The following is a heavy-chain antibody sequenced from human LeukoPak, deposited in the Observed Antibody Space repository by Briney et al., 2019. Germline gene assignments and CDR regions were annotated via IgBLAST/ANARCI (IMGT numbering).Heavy chain of an antibody. CDR1: EFTFSHFW. CDR3: AREDGYCSGGNCYSYFDS. J-gene: IGHJ4*02. D-gene: IGHD2-15*01. CDR2: IKKTGSET. V-gene: IGHV3-7*01. Sequence: GGSLRLSCAASEFTFSHFWMSWVRQAPGKGLEWVAYIKKTGSETYYVDSVKGRFTITRDNTRNSLFLQMYSLRAEDTAVYFCAREDGYCSGGNCYSYFDSWGQGTLVTVSS.